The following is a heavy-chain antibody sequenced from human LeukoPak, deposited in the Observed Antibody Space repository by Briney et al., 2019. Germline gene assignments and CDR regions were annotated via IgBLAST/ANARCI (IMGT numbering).Heavy chain of an antibody. CDR1: GYSFTAYY. D-gene: IGHD4-23*01. Sequence: GASVKVSCRASGYSFTAYYIYWIRHSPAEGFEWMGWINPNTGGTNYAGKFHGRVIMTRDTSIDTAYMELSSVTSDDTAVYYCTRGTPWFDPWGQGILVTVSS. J-gene: IGHJ5*02. CDR2: INPNTGGT. CDR3: TRGTPWFDP. V-gene: IGHV1-2*02.